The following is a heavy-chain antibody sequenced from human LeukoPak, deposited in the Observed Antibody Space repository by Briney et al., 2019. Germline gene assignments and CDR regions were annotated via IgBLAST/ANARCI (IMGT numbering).Heavy chain of an antibody. D-gene: IGHD2-21*02. Sequence: SVKVSCKASGGTFSSYTISWVRQAPGQGLEWMGRIILILGIANYAQQFQGRVTITSDKSTSAAYMELSSLRSEDTGVYHCATLPSSYCGGDCYPRVWGQGTLVTVSS. CDR1: GGTFSSYT. CDR2: IILILGIA. CDR3: ATLPSSYCGGDCYPRV. V-gene: IGHV1-69*02. J-gene: IGHJ4*02.